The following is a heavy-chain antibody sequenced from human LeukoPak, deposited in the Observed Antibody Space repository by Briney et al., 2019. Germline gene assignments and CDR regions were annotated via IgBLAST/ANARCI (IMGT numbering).Heavy chain of an antibody. CDR3: AKDSAHSYYYGSGSYYQF. J-gene: IGHJ4*02. CDR1: GFTFSNSA. Sequence: GGSLRLSCAASGFTFSNSAMSWVRQAPGKGLEWVSAISGSGDNTYYADSVKGRFTISRDSSKNTLYLQMNSLRAEDTAVYYCAKDSAHSYYYGSGSYYQFWGQGTLVTVSS. CDR2: ISGSGDNT. V-gene: IGHV3-23*01. D-gene: IGHD3-10*01.